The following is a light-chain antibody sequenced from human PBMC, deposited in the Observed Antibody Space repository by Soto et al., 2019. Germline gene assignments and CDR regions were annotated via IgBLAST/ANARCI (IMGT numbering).Light chain of an antibody. CDR3: HHYGSS. V-gene: IGKV3-20*01. CDR1: QSVNSKY. J-gene: IGKJ4*01. CDR2: GAS. Sequence: EIVLTQSPGTLSLSPGERASLSCRASQSVNSKYLAWYQQKPGQAPRLVIYGASNRATGLPDRFSGSGSGTDFTLTLSRLEPEDFAFYYCHHYGSSFGGGTRVEFK.